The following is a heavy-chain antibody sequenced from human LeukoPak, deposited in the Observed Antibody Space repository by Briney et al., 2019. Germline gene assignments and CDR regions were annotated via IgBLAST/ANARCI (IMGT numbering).Heavy chain of an antibody. J-gene: IGHJ3*02. CDR3: ARDHGGTTMFVDAFDI. CDR2: IIPIFGTA. V-gene: IGHV1-69*06. Sequence: SVKVSCKASGGTFSSYAISWVRQAPGQGLEWMGGIIPIFGTANYAQKFQGRVTITADKSTSTAYMELSSLRSDDTAVYYCARDHGGTTMFVDAFDIWGQGTMVTVSS. CDR1: GGTFSSYA. D-gene: IGHD3-3*01.